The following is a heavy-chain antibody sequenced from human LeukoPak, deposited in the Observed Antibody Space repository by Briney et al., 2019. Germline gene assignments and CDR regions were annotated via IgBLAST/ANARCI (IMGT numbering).Heavy chain of an antibody. V-gene: IGHV4-34*01. CDR1: GGSYSGYY. CDR3: ARGYCTNGVCSENYYYYYMDV. CDR2: INLSGVT. J-gene: IGHJ6*03. Sequence: SETLSLTCAVYGGSYSGYYWSWIRHPPGKGLEWIGEINLSGVTNYNPSLKSRVTISVDTSKNQFSLKLSSVTAADTAVYYCARGYCTNGVCSENYYYYYMDVWGKGTTVTVSS. D-gene: IGHD2-8*01.